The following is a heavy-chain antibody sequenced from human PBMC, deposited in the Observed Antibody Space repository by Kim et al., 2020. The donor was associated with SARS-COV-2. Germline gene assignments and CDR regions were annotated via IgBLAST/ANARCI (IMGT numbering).Heavy chain of an antibody. Sequence: GGSLRLSCAASGFTFSGSAIQWVRQASEKGLEWVGRIRTKTYNYATTYGASGKGRFTISRDDSKNTAYLQVNSLKTEDTAVYYCASFSDSGGTGFWGQGTLVTVSS. J-gene: IGHJ4*02. V-gene: IGHV3-73*01. CDR2: IRTKTYNYAT. D-gene: IGHD3-10*01. CDR3: ASFSDSGGTGF. CDR1: GFTFSGSA.